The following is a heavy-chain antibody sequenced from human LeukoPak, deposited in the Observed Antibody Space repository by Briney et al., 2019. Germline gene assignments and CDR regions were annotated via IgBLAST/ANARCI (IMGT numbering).Heavy chain of an antibody. V-gene: IGHV4-38-2*02. CDR2: IYHSGST. Sequence: SETLSLTCTVSGYSISSGYYWGWIRQPPGKGLEWIGSIYHSGSTYYNPSLKSRVTISVDTSKNQFSLKLSSVTAADTAVYYCARVSRKIEAFDYWGQGTLVTVSS. CDR3: ARVSRKIEAFDY. D-gene: IGHD1-14*01. CDR1: GYSISSGYY. J-gene: IGHJ4*02.